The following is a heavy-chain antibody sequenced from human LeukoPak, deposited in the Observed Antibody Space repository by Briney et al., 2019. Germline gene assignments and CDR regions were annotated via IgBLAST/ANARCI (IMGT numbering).Heavy chain of an antibody. CDR1: GFTIDSFY. J-gene: IGHJ4*01. Sequence: PGGSVRLSCVASGFTIDSFYMRWVGQAPGKDLEWLVNIDEAEKDRYYADSVKRPFTISRDNTKNSVFLDMTALRVEDTATYFCARESQGVVFNYFDYWGQGALVPVSS. D-gene: IGHD2-15*01. CDR3: ARESQGVVFNYFDY. CDR2: IDEAEKDR. V-gene: IGHV3-7*01.